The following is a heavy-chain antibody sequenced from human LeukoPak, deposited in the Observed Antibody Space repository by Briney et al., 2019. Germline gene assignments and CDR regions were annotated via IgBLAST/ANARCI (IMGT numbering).Heavy chain of an antibody. V-gene: IGHV3-66*01. CDR3: AKGAIAARLPWYFDL. D-gene: IGHD6-6*01. CDR2: IYSDGST. Sequence: GGSLRLSCAASGFTVSSNYMSWVRQAPGKGLEWVSVIYSDGSTDYADSVKGRFTISRDKSKNTLYLQMNSLRVEDTAVYYCAKGAIAARLPWYFDLWGRGTLVTVSS. CDR1: GFTVSSNY. J-gene: IGHJ2*01.